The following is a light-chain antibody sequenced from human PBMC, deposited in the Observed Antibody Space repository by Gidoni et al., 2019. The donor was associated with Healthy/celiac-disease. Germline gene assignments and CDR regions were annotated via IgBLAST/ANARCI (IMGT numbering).Light chain of an antibody. CDR2: QDS. Sequence: SYELPQPPSVSVSPGQTASITCSGDKLGDKYACWYQQKPGHAPVLVIYQDSNRPSVIPERFSGSNSGNTATLTISGTQAMDESDYYCQAWDSSTADVVFGGGTKLTVL. J-gene: IGLJ2*01. V-gene: IGLV3-1*01. CDR3: QAWDSSTADVV. CDR1: KLGDKY.